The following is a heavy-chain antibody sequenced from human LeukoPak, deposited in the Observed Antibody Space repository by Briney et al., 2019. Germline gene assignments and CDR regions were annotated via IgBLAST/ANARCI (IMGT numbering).Heavy chain of an antibody. CDR1: GFTFSSYA. J-gene: IGHJ4*02. V-gene: IGHV3-23*01. D-gene: IGHD5-18*01. CDR3: AKDPVQLRSPLFDY. CDR2: ISGSGGST. Sequence: GGSLRLSCAASGFTFSSYAMSWVRQAPGKGLEWVSAISGSGGSTYYADSVKGWFTISRDNSKNTLYLQMNSLRAEDTAVYYCAKDPVQLRSPLFDYWGQGTLVTVSS.